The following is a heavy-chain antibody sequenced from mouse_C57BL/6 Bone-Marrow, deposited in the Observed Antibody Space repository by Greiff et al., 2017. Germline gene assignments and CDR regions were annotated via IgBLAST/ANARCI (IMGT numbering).Heavy chain of an antibody. D-gene: IGHD2-4*01. CDR3: TRVNDSDGVWDY. CDR2: ISSGGDYI. CDR1: GFTFSSYA. V-gene: IGHV5-9-1*02. Sequence: VKLMESGEGLVKPGGSLKLSCAASGFTFSSYAMSWVRQTPEKRLEWVAYISSGGDYIYYADTVKGRFTISRDNARNTLYLQMSSLKSEDTAMYYCTRVNDSDGVWDYWGQGTSVTVSS. J-gene: IGHJ4*01.